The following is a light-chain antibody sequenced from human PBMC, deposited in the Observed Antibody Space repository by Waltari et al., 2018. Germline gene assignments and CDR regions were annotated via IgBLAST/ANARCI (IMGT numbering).Light chain of an antibody. V-gene: IGLV2-8*01. CDR2: EVS. CDR1: SRDAGGNHC. CDR3: NSYAGSNSVL. J-gene: IGLJ2*01. Sequence: QSALTQPPSAPGPPGQSATISCTGTSRDAGGNHCVSWYQPHPAKAPKLIIYEVSNRPSGVPDRFSCSKSGNTAYLTVSGLQAEDEADYFCNSYAGSNSVLFGGGTKLTVL.